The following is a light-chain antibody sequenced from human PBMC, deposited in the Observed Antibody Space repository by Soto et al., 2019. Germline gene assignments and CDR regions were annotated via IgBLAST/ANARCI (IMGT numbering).Light chain of an antibody. Sequence: IVMTQSPATLSVSPGEGATLSCRASQSLSRNYIAWYQQKPGQAPRLLIYGASTRATGIPARFSGSGSGTEFTLTISSLQSEDFAVYYCQQYNNWPPWTFGQGTKVDIK. J-gene: IGKJ1*01. CDR2: GAS. V-gene: IGKV3-15*01. CDR3: QQYNNWPPWT. CDR1: QSLSRN.